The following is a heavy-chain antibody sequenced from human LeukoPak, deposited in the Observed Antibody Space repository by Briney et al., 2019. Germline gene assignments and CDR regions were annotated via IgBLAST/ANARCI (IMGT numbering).Heavy chain of an antibody. CDR3: ARPRGGSSRYNWFDP. J-gene: IGHJ5*02. Sequence: SETLSLTCTVSGGSISSGSYYWSWIRQPAGKGLEWIGRIYTSGSTNYNPSLKSRVTISVDTSKNQFSLKLSSVTAADTAVYYCARPRGGSSRYNWFDPWGQGTLVTVSS. V-gene: IGHV4-61*02. CDR2: IYTSGST. CDR1: GGSISSGSYY. D-gene: IGHD2-15*01.